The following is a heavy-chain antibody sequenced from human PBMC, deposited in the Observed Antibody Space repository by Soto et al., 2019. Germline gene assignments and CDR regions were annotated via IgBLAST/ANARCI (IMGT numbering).Heavy chain of an antibody. V-gene: IGHV3-23*01. CDR1: GFTFSSYA. J-gene: IGHJ6*02. Sequence: GGSLRLSCAASGFTFSSYAMSWVRQAPGKGLEWVSAISGSGGSTYYADSVKGRFTISRDNSKNTLYLQMNSLRAEDTAVYYCAKDITMIGACALDVWGQGTTVTVSS. CDR3: AKDITMIGACALDV. CDR2: ISGSGGST. D-gene: IGHD3-22*01.